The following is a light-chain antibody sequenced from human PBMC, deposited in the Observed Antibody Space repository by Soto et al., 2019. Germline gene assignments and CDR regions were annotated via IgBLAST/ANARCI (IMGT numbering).Light chain of an antibody. CDR1: GSDIGAYNY. Sequence: QSALTQPASVSGSPGPSITISCAGSGSDIGAYNYVFWYQQHPGKAPQLLIYDVRNRPSRVSSRFSGSKSGNTASLTISGLQSEDEADYDCTSFRSDNTEVFGTGTKVTV. CDR2: DVR. V-gene: IGLV2-14*03. J-gene: IGLJ1*01. CDR3: TSFRSDNTEV.